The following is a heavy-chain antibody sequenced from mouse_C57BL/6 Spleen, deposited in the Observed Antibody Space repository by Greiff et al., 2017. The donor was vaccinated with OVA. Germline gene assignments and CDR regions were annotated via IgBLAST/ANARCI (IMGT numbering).Heavy chain of an antibody. D-gene: IGHD1-1*01. J-gene: IGHJ3*01. CDR2: IDPENGDT. V-gene: IGHV14-4*01. CDR1: GFNIKDDY. CDR3: TTRDYGREAWFAY. Sequence: EVKLMESGAELVRPGASVKLSCTASGFNIKDDYMHWVKQRPEQGLEWIGWIDPENGDTEYASKFQGKATITADTSSNTAYLQLSSLTSEDTAVYYCTTRDYGREAWFAYWGQGTLVTVSA.